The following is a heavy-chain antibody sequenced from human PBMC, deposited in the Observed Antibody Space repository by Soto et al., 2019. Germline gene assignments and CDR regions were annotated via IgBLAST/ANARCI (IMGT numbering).Heavy chain of an antibody. Sequence: EVQLLESGGGLVQPGGSLRLSCAASGFTFGNYAMNWVRQAPGKGLEWVSTISSSSGSTYYADSVKGRFTISRDNSKNLLYLQMNSLRGDDTAVYYCAKVGSERYSGQHSDYWGQGTLVTISS. CDR1: GFTFGNYA. D-gene: IGHD5-12*01. J-gene: IGHJ4*02. CDR2: ISSSSGST. CDR3: AKVGSERYSGQHSDY. V-gene: IGHV3-23*01.